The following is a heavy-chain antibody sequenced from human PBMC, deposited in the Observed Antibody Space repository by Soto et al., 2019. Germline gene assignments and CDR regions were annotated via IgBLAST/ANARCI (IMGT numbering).Heavy chain of an antibody. CDR1: GFTFSSYA. Sequence: QVQLVESGGGVVQPGRSLRLSCAASGFTFSSYAMHWVHQAPGKGLEWVAVISYDGSNKYYADSVKGRFTISRDNSKNTLYLQMNSLRAEDTAVYYCARDRGMTNYYYGMDVWGQGTTVTVSS. D-gene: IGHD3-10*01. J-gene: IGHJ6*02. CDR3: ARDRGMTNYYYGMDV. V-gene: IGHV3-30-3*01. CDR2: ISYDGSNK.